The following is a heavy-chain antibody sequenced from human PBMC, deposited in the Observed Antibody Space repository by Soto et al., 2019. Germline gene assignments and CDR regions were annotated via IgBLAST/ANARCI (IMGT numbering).Heavy chain of an antibody. D-gene: IGHD3-9*01. Sequence: QVQLVESGGGVVQPGRSLRLSCAASGFTFSSYAMHWVRQAPGKGLEWVAVISYDGSNKYYADSVKGRFIISRDNSKNTLYLQMNSLRAEDTAVYYCARGAQKYYDILTGYYSSWGQGTLVTVSS. CDR1: GFTFSSYA. CDR2: ISYDGSNK. V-gene: IGHV3-30-3*01. J-gene: IGHJ5*02. CDR3: ARGAQKYYDILTGYYSS.